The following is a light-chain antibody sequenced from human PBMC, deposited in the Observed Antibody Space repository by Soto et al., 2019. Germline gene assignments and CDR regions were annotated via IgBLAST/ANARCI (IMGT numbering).Light chain of an antibody. J-gene: IGKJ4*01. CDR3: QQYSSTPLT. CDR1: QSVLYSSNNKNY. CDR2: WAS. V-gene: IGKV4-1*01. Sequence: DIVMTQSSDSLAVSLGERATINCKSSQSVLYSSNNKNYLAWYQQKPGQPPKLLIYWASTRESGVPDRFSGSGSGTDFTLTISSLQAEDVAVYYCQQYSSTPLTFGGGTKVEIK.